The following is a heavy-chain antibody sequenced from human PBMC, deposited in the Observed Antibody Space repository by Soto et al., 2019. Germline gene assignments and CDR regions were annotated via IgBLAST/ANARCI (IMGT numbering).Heavy chain of an antibody. Sequence: GGSLRLSCAASGFTFSSYAMSWVRQAPGKGLEWVSAISGSGGSTYYADSVKGRFTISRDNSKNTLYLQMNSLRAEDTAVYYCAKDLATSSAVAGRGGDYWGQGTLVTVSS. CDR2: ISGSGGST. J-gene: IGHJ4*02. CDR1: GFTFSSYA. V-gene: IGHV3-23*01. CDR3: AKDLATSSAVAGRGGDY. D-gene: IGHD6-19*01.